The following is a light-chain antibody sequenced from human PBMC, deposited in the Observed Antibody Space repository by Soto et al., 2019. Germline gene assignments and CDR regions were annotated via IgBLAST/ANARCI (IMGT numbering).Light chain of an antibody. J-gene: IGKJ4*01. Sequence: EIVLTQSPGTLSLSPGERATLSSRASQSVTSNYLAWYQHKPGQAPRLLIYSASYRATGIPDRFSGSGSGTDFTLTISRLEPEDFVVYYCQQYGSSPFTFGGGTKVEIK. CDR1: QSVTSNY. V-gene: IGKV3-20*01. CDR3: QQYGSSPFT. CDR2: SAS.